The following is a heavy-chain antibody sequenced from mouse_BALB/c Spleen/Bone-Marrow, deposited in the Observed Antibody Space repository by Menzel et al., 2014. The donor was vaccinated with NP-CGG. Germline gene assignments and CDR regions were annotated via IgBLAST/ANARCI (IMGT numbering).Heavy chain of an antibody. V-gene: IGHV1-5*01. D-gene: IGHD1-1*01. J-gene: IGHJ4*01. CDR3: TRSYERYYAMDY. CDR1: GYTFTSYW. CDR2: IYPGNSDT. Sequence: VQLQQSGTVLARPGVSVKMSCKASGYTFTSYWMHWVKQRPGQGLEWIGAIYPGNSDTSYNQKFKGKAKLTAVTSTGTAYMELSSLTNEDSAVYYCTRSYERYYAMDYWGQGTSVTVSS.